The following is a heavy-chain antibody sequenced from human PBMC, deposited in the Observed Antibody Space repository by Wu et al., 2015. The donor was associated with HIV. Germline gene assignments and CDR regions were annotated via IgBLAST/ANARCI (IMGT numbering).Heavy chain of an antibody. J-gene: IGHJ4*02. CDR1: GYTFTDYY. Sequence: QVQLLQSGAEVKKPGASVMVSCKASGYTFTDYYMYWVRQAPGQGLEWMGWINPNRGGTKYAQKFQGRVTMTRDTAVSTAYMELNSLRSDDTAVYYCARLQSLSGFYSNADYWGQGTLVHRLL. V-gene: IGHV1-2*02. CDR3: ARLQSLSGFYSNADY. D-gene: IGHD3-22*01. CDR2: INPNRGGT.